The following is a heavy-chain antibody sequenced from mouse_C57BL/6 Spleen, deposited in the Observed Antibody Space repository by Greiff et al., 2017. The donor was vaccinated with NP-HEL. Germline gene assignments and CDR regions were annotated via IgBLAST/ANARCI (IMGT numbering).Heavy chain of an antibody. J-gene: IGHJ3*01. CDR2: IDPSDSYT. CDR3: ARLDGNYGAY. D-gene: IGHD2-1*01. Sequence: VQLQQPGAELVKPGASVKLSCKASGYTFTSYWMQWVKQRPGQGLEWIGEIDPSDSYTNYNQKFKGKATLTVDTSSSTAYMQLSSLTSEDSAVYYCARLDGNYGAYWGQGTLVTVSA. CDR1: GYTFTSYW. V-gene: IGHV1-50*01.